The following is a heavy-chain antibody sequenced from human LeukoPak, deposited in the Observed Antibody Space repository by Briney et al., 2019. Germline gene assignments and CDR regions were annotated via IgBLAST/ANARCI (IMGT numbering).Heavy chain of an antibody. V-gene: IGHV7-4-1*02. CDR2: INTNTRNP. CDR3: ARSHYDSRGYTYYFDY. CDR1: GYTFTNYA. D-gene: IGHD3-22*01. J-gene: IGHJ4*02. Sequence: ASVNVSCKASGYTFTNYAVNWVRQAPGQGLEWMGWINTNTRNPTYAQGFTGRFVFSLDISVNTAYLQISSLKAEDTAVYYCARSHYDSRGYTYYFDYWGQGTLVTVSS.